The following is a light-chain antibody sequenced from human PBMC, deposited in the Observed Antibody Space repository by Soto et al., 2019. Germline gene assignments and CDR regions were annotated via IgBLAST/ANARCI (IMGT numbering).Light chain of an antibody. CDR2: GNS. Sequence: QPVLTQPPSVSGAPGQRVTISCTGSSSNIGAGYDVHWYQQLPGTAPKLLIYGNSNRPSGVPDRFSGSKSGTSASLAITGLQAEDEADYYCQSYDSSLSGRNWVFGGGTQLTVL. J-gene: IGLJ3*02. V-gene: IGLV1-40*01. CDR1: SSNIGAGYD. CDR3: QSYDSSLSGRNWV.